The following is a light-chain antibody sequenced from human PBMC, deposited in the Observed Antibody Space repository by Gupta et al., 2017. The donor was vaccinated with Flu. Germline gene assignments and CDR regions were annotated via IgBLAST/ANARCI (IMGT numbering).Light chain of an antibody. J-gene: IGLJ3*02. CDR3: QVWDSSGDHRV. V-gene: IGLV3-21*02. Sequence: GGNNIGSKRLHWYQQKPGHAPGLVVNDDSDRPSRIPERFSGSNSGNTATLTISMVEAGDEADYYCQVWDSSGDHRVFGGGTKLTVL. CDR1: NIGSKR. CDR2: DDS.